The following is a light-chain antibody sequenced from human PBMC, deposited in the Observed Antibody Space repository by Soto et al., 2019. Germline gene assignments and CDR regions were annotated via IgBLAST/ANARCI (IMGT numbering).Light chain of an antibody. CDR1: QSVTIGY. CDR2: GAR. J-gene: IGKJ1*01. CDR3: QQYGTSPWT. Sequence: VLTQSPGTLSLSPGERSTLSCRVSQSVTIGYLAWFQQKPGQAPRLLIYGARTRATGVPDRFSASGSGTDFSLTISRLEPEDFAVYYCQQYGTSPWTFGQGTKVDIK. V-gene: IGKV3-20*01.